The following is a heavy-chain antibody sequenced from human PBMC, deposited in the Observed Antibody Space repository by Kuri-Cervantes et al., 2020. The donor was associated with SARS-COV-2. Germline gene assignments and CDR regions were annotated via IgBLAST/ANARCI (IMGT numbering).Heavy chain of an antibody. J-gene: IGHJ5*02. CDR3: ARSPMVYPNWFDP. CDR2: IIPIFGTA. D-gene: IGHD2-8*01. V-gene: IGHV1-69*13. CDR1: GGTFSSYA. Sequence: SVKVSCKASGGTFSSYAISWVRQAPGQGLEWMGGIIPIFGTANYAQKFQGRVTITADESTSTAYMELSSLRSDDTAVYYCARSPMVYPNWFDPWGQGTLVTVSS.